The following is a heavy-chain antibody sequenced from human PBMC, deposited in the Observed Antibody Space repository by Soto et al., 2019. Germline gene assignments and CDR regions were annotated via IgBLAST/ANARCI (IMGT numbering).Heavy chain of an antibody. Sequence: ETLCLTCTVPGGSGSSYYRSWIRRPPGKGREWIGYIYYSGSTNYNPSCNGRVTISVDPCKSQLCVNLSSVTAADTAVYYCARDGPTADGGWFDPWGQGTLVTVCS. V-gene: IGHV4-59*02. CDR2: IYYSGST. J-gene: IGHJ5*02. CDR1: GGSGSSYY. CDR3: ARDGPTADGGWFDP. D-gene: IGHD6-13*01.